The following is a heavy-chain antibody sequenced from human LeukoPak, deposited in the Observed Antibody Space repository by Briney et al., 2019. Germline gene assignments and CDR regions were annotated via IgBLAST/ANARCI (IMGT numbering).Heavy chain of an antibody. CDR3: ARDYVWGSYRPPGY. CDR2: INSDGSST. J-gene: IGHJ4*02. D-gene: IGHD3-16*02. Sequence: GGSLRLSCAASGFTFSSHWMHWVRQAPGKGLVWVSRINSDGSSTSYADSVKGRFTISRDNAKNTLYLQMNSLRAEDTAVYYCARDYVWGSYRPPGYWGQGTLVTVSS. V-gene: IGHV3-74*01. CDR1: GFTFSSHW.